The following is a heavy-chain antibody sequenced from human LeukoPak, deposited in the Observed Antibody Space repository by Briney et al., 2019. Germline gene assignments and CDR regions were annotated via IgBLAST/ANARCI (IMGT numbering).Heavy chain of an antibody. V-gene: IGHV3-64*01. CDR2: ISSNGGRT. Sequence: PGGSLRLSCAASGFTFSSYPMHWVRQAPVKGLEYVSAISSNGGRTYYANSVKGRFTISRDNSKNTLYLQVGSLRAEDMAVYYCAREGSSCWYVFDYWGQGTLVTVSS. D-gene: IGHD6-19*01. CDR3: AREGSSCWYVFDY. J-gene: IGHJ4*02. CDR1: GFTFSSYP.